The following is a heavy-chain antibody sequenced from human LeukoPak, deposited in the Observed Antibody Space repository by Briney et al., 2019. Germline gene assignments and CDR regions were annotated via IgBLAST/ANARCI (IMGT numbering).Heavy chain of an antibody. CDR1: GGSISSYY. D-gene: IGHD6-19*01. V-gene: IGHV4-59*01. CDR2: IYYSGST. Sequence: SETLSLTRTVSGGSISSYYWSWIRQPPGKGLEWIGYIYYSGSTNYNPSLKSRVTISVDTSKNQFSLKLSSVTAADTAVYYCAREGTERVAVAGTPDAFDIWGQGTMVTVSS. J-gene: IGHJ3*02. CDR3: AREGTERVAVAGTPDAFDI.